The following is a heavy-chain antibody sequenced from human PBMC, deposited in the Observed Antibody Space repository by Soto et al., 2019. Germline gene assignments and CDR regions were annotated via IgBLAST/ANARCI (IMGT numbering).Heavy chain of an antibody. V-gene: IGHV3-20*04. Sequence: PGGYLRLSCAASGFTFDEYALTWVRQAPGKGMEEVTGINWYGGSNGYADSVKGRFTISGDNAKSSMYLQMNNLRADDTVFFFCARATQSYYDTSGYYSYVHWGQGAQVTVSS. J-gene: IGHJ5*02. CDR2: INWYGGSN. D-gene: IGHD3-22*01. CDR3: ARATQSYYDTSGYYSYVH. CDR1: GFTFDEYA.